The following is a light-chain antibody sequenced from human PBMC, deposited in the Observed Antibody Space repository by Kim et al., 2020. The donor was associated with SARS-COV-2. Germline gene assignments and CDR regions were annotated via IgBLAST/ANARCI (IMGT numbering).Light chain of an antibody. CDR3: QKYNSAPYT. Sequence: ASVGERVTITCRASQGISNYLAWYKQKPGKVPKLLIYAASALQAGVPSRFSGSGSGTDFTLTISSLQPEDVATYYCQKYNSAPYTFGQGTKLEI. CDR1: QGISNY. CDR2: AAS. J-gene: IGKJ2*01. V-gene: IGKV1-27*01.